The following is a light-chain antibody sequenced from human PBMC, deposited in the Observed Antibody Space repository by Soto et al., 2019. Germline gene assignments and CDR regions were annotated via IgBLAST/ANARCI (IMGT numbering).Light chain of an antibody. CDR1: QSISY. V-gene: IGKV1-5*01. CDR3: QQYSSNSC. J-gene: IGKJ4*01. CDR2: ATS. Sequence: DIQMTQSPSTLSASVGDRVTITCRASQSISYLAWYQQKPGKAPKLLIYATSSLESGVPSRFSGSGSGTEFTLNISSLQPDDFATYECQQYSSNSCFAVGTKV.